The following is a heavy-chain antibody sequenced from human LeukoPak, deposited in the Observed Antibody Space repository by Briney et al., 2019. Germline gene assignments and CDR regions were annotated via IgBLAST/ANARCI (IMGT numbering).Heavy chain of an antibody. J-gene: IGHJ4*02. V-gene: IGHV4-4*02. CDR3: AERGSGWYFHN. Sequence: GSLRLSCAASGFTFSTYGMNWVRQPPGKGLEWIGEIHHSGSTHYNPSLKSRLTISVDKSKNQFSLKLTSVTAADTAVYYCAERGSGWYFHNWGQGTLVTVSS. CDR1: GFTFSTYG. D-gene: IGHD6-19*01. CDR2: IHHSGST.